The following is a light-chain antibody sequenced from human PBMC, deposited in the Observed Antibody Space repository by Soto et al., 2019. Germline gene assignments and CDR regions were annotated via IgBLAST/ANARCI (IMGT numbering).Light chain of an antibody. CDR1: SSNIGAGYE. Sequence: QSVLTQPPSVSGAPGQRVTISCTGSSSNIGAGYEVHWYQQLPGTAPKLLIFGNNNRPSGVPERFSGSNSGTSASLAITGLRAEDEADYYGQSYDSSLSGCVFGTGTKLTVL. V-gene: IGLV1-40*01. CDR3: QSYDSSLSGCV. CDR2: GNN. J-gene: IGLJ1*01.